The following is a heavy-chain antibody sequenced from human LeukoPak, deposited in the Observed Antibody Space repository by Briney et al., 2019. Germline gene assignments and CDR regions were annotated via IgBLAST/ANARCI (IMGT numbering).Heavy chain of an antibody. CDR3: ARCGSYLNYYYMDV. CDR1: GFTFSSYS. CDR2: ISSSSSTI. J-gene: IGHJ6*03. V-gene: IGHV3-48*01. Sequence: QPGGSLRLSCAASGFTFSSYSMNWVRQAPGKGLEWVSYISSSSSTIYYADSVKGRFTISRDNAKNSLYLQMNSLRAEDTAVYYCARCGSYLNYYYMDVWGKGTTVTVSS. D-gene: IGHD1-26*01.